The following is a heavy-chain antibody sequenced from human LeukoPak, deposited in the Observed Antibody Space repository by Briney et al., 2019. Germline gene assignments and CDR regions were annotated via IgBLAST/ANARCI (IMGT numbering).Heavy chain of an antibody. CDR1: GGTFSSYA. J-gene: IGHJ4*02. D-gene: IGHD2-15*01. CDR2: IIPIFGTA. V-gene: IGHV1-69*01. CDR3: ASPPSHCSGGSCYPATGVTYFDY. Sequence: GASVKVSCKASGGTFSSYAISWVRQAPGQGLEWMGGIIPIFGTANYAQKFQGRVTITADESTSTAYMELSSLRSEDTAVYYCASPPSHCSGGSCYPATGVTYFDYWGREPWSPSPQ.